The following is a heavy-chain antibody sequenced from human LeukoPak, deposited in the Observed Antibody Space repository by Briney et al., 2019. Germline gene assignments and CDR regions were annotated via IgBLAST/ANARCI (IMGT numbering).Heavy chain of an antibody. Sequence: ASVKASCKASGYTFTGYYMHWVRQAPGQGLEWMGWINPNSGGTNYAQKFQGRVTMTRDTSISTAYMELSRLRSDDTAVYYCARDVGGQLNYFDYWGQGTLVTVSS. CDR2: INPNSGGT. D-gene: IGHD6-6*01. V-gene: IGHV1-2*02. J-gene: IGHJ4*02. CDR1: GYTFTGYY. CDR3: ARDVGGQLNYFDY.